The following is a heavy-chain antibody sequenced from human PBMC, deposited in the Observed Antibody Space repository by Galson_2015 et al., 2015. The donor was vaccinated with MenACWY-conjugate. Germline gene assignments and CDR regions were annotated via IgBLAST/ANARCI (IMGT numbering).Heavy chain of an antibody. D-gene: IGHD2-15*01. Sequence: SLRLSCAASGFAFSSYNMDWVRQAPGKGLEWVAHISSDSETKYGDSVWGRFTVTRDDAKKSLYLQINSLRVEDTAVYYCAREKPSTVVVSAFDFWCQGTMVTVTS. J-gene: IGHJ3*01. CDR1: GFAFSSYN. V-gene: IGHV3-48*04. CDR3: AREKPSTVVVSAFDF. CDR2: ISSDSET.